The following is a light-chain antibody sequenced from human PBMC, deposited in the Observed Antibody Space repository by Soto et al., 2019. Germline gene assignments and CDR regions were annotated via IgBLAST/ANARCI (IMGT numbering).Light chain of an antibody. Sequence: EIVTTQSPATLSVSPGERATPSCRASESVSNNLAWYQQRPGQAPRLLMYGASTRATGVPARFSGSGSGTDFTLTISSLQSEDFAVYYCQQYNVWPPWTFGQGTKVDIK. CDR1: ESVSNN. CDR3: QQYNVWPPWT. J-gene: IGKJ1*01. V-gene: IGKV3-15*01. CDR2: GAS.